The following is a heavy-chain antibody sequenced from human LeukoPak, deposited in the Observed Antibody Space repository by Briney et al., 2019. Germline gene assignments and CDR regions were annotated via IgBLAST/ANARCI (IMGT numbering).Heavy chain of an antibody. Sequence: GGSLRLSCAASGCIFSMYGMSWVRPAPGKGLEWVSAISGNGGSTYYADSVKGRFTISRDNSRNTLYLQMNSLRAEDTAVYYCAKDLAWSFDYWGQGTLVTVSS. CDR2: ISGNGGST. D-gene: IGHD2-8*02. CDR3: AKDLAWSFDY. CDR1: GCIFSMYG. V-gene: IGHV3-23*01. J-gene: IGHJ4*02.